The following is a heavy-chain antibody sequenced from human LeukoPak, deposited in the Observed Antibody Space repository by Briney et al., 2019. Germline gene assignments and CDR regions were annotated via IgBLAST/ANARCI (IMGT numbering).Heavy chain of an antibody. D-gene: IGHD3-22*01. CDR1: GYTFTGYY. CDR3: ATERAYYYDSSGSARSGMDV. CDR2: INPNSGGT. Sequence: ASVKASCKASGYTFTGYYMHWVRQAPGQGLEWMGWINPNSGGTNYAQKFQGWVTMTRDTSISTAYMELSRLRSDDTAVYYCATERAYYYDSSGSARSGMDVWGQGTTVTVSS. V-gene: IGHV1-2*04. J-gene: IGHJ6*02.